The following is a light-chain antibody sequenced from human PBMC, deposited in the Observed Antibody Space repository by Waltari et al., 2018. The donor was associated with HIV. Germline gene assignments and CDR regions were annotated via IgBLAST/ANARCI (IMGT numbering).Light chain of an antibody. J-gene: IGKJ4*01. CDR3: QQRSTWPLS. V-gene: IGKV3-11*01. Sequence: DIVLTQSPATLSLSPVERATLSCRASQSISTYLAWYQHKPGQAPRLLIYDASDRATGIPARFSGSGSGTDFTLTISSLEPEDFALYYCQQRSTWPLSFGGGTKVEI. CDR2: DAS. CDR1: QSISTY.